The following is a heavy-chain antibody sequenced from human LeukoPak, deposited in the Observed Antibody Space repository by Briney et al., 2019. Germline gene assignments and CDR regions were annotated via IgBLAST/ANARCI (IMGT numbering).Heavy chain of an antibody. D-gene: IGHD3-10*01. V-gene: IGHV1-2*06. J-gene: IGHJ5*02. Sequence: ASVKVSCKASGYTFTGYYMHWVRQAPRQGLEWMGRINPNSGGTNYAQKFQGRVTMTRDTSISTAYIELSRLRSDDTAVYYCARVGITMVRGVNYNWFDPWGQGTLVTVSS. CDR3: ARVGITMVRGVNYNWFDP. CDR1: GYTFTGYY. CDR2: INPNSGGT.